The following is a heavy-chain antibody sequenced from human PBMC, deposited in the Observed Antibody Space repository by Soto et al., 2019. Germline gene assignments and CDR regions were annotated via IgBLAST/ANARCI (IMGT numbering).Heavy chain of an antibody. CDR2: THYRSKWYT. V-gene: IGHV6-1*01. J-gene: IGHJ4*02. CDR1: GDSVSSYSAA. Sequence: SQTLSLTCALSGDSVSSYSAAWNWIRQSPSRGLEWLGRTHYRSKWYTDYAVSVKSRISINADTSKNQFSLQLNSVTPEDTAVYYCARARSSSSAEDCFDTWGQGTLVTVSS. D-gene: IGHD6-6*01. CDR3: ARARSSSSAEDCFDT.